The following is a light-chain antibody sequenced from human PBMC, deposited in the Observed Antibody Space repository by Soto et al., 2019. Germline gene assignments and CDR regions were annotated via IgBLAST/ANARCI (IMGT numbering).Light chain of an antibody. V-gene: IGLV3-1*01. CDR2: EDT. CDR3: QAWDSGTVV. CDR1: TLGSKF. Sequence: ELTQPPSVSVSPGQTANITCSGNTLGSKFVFWYQQKAGQSPMVVIYEDTKRPSGIPERFSGSNSGNTATLTISGTQAMDEADFYCQAWDSGTVVFGGGTKLTVL. J-gene: IGLJ2*01.